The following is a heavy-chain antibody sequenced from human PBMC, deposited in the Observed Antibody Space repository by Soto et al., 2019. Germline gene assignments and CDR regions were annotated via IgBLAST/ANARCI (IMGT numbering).Heavy chain of an antibody. J-gene: IGHJ6*02. D-gene: IGHD3-16*02. CDR3: APLGVSLSGRYGIHV. CDR1: GYSVSSSDYY. V-gene: IGHV4-39*01. Sequence: PSETLSLTCSVSGYSVSSSDYYWAWIRQPPGNGLEWIGSMFYSGLTYYNPSLKSRVTLSVDTSKDQFSVRLNSVTAPDTAVYYCAPLGVSLSGRYGIHVWGQGTTVTV. CDR2: MFYSGLT.